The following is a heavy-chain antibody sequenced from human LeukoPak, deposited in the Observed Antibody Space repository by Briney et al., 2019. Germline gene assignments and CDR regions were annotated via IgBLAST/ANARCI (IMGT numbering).Heavy chain of an antibody. V-gene: IGHV4-59*08. D-gene: IGHD6-19*01. CDR2: IYYSGST. J-gene: IGHJ2*01. CDR3: AREAVAGASFDL. Sequence: SETLSLTCTVSGGSISSYYWSWIRQPPGKGLEWIGYIYYSGSTNYNPSLKSRVTISVDTSKNQFSLKLSSVTAADTSVYYCAREAVAGASFDLWGRGTLVTVSS. CDR1: GGSISSYY.